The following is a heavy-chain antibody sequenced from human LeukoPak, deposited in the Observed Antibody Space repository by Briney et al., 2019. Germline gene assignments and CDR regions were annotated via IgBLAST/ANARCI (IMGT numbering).Heavy chain of an antibody. D-gene: IGHD2-21*02. CDR2: ISYDGSSK. J-gene: IGHJ4*02. V-gene: IGHV3-30*18. CDR3: AKDISGCYSWDY. Sequence: GGSLRLSCAASGFTFSSYGMHWVRQAPGKGLEWVAVISYDGSSKYYADSVKGRFTTSRDNSKNTVYLQMNSLRAEDTAVYYCAKDISGCYSWDYWGQGTLVTVSS. CDR1: GFTFSSYG.